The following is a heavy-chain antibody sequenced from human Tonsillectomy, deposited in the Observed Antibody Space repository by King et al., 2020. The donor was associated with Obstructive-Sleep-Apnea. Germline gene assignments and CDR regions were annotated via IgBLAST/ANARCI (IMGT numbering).Heavy chain of an antibody. CDR2: ISYDGNKK. CDR1: GFTFSSYG. V-gene: IGHV3-30*19. J-gene: IGHJ4*02. Sequence: VQLVESGGGVVQPGRSLRLSCAASGFTFSSYGMHWVRQAPGKGLEWVALISYDGNKKYYADSVKGRFTISRDNSKSALFLQMNSLRAEDTAVYYCAYFDSSGYYSYFDYWGQGTLVTVSS. D-gene: IGHD3-22*01. CDR3: AYFDSSGYYSYFDY.